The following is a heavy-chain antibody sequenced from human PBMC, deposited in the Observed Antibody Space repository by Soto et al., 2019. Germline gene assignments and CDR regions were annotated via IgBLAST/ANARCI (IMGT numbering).Heavy chain of an antibody. Sequence: PGGSLRISCAASGFTFSTYWMHWVRQAPGKGLVWVSRINSDGSTTNYADSVKGRFTISRDNAKNTLYLQMNSLRAEDTAVYYCARDAYYDMGVWGQGTTVTVSS. CDR3: ARDAYYDMGV. CDR1: GFTFSTYW. J-gene: IGHJ6*02. CDR2: INSDGSTT. V-gene: IGHV3-74*01.